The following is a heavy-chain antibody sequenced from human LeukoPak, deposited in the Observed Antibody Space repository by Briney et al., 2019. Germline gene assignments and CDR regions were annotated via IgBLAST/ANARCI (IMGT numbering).Heavy chain of an antibody. CDR3: AREDIVVEGGNWFDP. Sequence: SVKVSCKASGGTFSSYAISWVRQAPGQGLEWMGGIIPIFGTANYAQKFQGRVTITADESTSTAYMELSSLRSEDTAVYYCAREDIVVEGGNWFDPWGQGTLVTVSS. V-gene: IGHV1-69*13. CDR2: IIPIFGTA. CDR1: GGTFSSYA. D-gene: IGHD2-2*01. J-gene: IGHJ5*02.